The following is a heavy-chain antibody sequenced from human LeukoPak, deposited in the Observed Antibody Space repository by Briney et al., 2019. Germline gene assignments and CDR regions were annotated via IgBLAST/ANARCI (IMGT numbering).Heavy chain of an antibody. D-gene: IGHD1-26*01. V-gene: IGHV3-30*04. J-gene: IGHJ4*02. CDR3: ARIVGHTRSEF. CDR2: VSFDGRNK. Sequence: PGRSLRPSCAASGFSLSSYAMHWVRQAPGKGLEWVSFVSFDGRNKNYADSVRGRFTISRDDSKNTLYLQMSSLRNEDTAVYFCARIVGHTRSEFWGQGTLVTVSS. CDR1: GFSLSSYA.